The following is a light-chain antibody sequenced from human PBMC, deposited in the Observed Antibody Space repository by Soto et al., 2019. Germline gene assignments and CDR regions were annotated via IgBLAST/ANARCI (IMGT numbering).Light chain of an antibody. Sequence: DIQMTQSPSSLSASVGDRVTITCRASENIRSYLNWYQQKPGKAPKLLIFAASSLQSGVPSRLSGSRSGPDFTLTISSLQPEDFATYYCQQSYSSPPTFGQGTKVDIK. CDR1: ENIRSY. CDR2: AAS. J-gene: IGKJ1*01. CDR3: QQSYSSPPT. V-gene: IGKV1-39*01.